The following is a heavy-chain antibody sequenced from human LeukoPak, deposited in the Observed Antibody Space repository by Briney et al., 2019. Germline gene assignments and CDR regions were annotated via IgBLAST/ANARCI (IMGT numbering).Heavy chain of an antibody. CDR2: ISAYNGNT. V-gene: IGHV1-18*01. D-gene: IGHD3-10*01. Sequence: ASVKVSCKASGYTFTSYGISWVRQAPGQGLEWMGWISAYNGNTNYAQKLQGRVTMTTDTSTSTAYMELRSLRSDDTAVYYCARGGPYGSGSYYIPLYPYFDYWGQGTLVTVSS. J-gene: IGHJ4*02. CDR1: GYTFTSYG. CDR3: ARGGPYGSGSYYIPLYPYFDY.